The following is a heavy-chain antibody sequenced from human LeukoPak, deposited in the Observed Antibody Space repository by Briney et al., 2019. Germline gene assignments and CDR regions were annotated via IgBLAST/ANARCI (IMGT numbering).Heavy chain of an antibody. CDR2: INPDTGAT. J-gene: IGHJ6*02. CDR1: VYTFTDYY. V-gene: IGHV1-2*02. D-gene: IGHD2-2*01. CDR3: TRDHCSYINCYEDYYYGMDV. Sequence: ASVKVSCNASVYTFTDYYMHWVRQAPGQGLEWMGWINPDTGATDIAQKFQGRVTMTRDTSISAAYMELSRLGSDDTAVYYCTRDHCSYINCYEDYYYGMDVWGQGTTVTVSS.